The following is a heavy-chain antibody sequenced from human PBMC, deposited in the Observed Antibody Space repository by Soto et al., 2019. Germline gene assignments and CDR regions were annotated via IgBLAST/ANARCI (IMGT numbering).Heavy chain of an antibody. V-gene: IGHV4-34*01. J-gene: IGHJ3*02. Sequence: QVQLQQWGAGLLKPSETLSLTCAVYGGSFSGYYWSWIRQPPGKGLEWIGEINHSGSTNYNPSLKSRVTISVDTSKNQFSLKLSSVTAADTAVYYCARVRGGSWTVVTRHDAFDIWGQGTMVTVSS. CDR1: GGSFSGYY. CDR3: ARVRGGSWTVVTRHDAFDI. CDR2: INHSGST. D-gene: IGHD2-21*02.